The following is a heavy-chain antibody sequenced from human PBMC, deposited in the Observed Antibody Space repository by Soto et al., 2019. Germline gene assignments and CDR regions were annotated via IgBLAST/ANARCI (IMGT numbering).Heavy chain of an antibody. V-gene: IGHV3-48*01. CDR2: ISSSSSTI. CDR1: GFTFSSYS. Sequence: GGSLRLSCAASGFTFSSYSMNWVRQAPGKGLEWVSYISSSSSTIYYADSVKGRFTISRDNAKNSLYLQMNSLRAEDTAVYYCARDWWEEPAGKETVSQFDYWGQGTLVTVSS. D-gene: IGHD6-13*01. J-gene: IGHJ4*02. CDR3: ARDWWEEPAGKETVSQFDY.